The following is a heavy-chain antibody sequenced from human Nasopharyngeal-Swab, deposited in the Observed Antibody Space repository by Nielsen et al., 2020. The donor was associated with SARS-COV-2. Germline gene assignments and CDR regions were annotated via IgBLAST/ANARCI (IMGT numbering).Heavy chain of an antibody. CDR1: GYTFTSYC. Sequence: ASVKVSCKASGYTFTSYCISWVRQAPGQGLEWMGLISAYNGNTNYVQKIQGRVTMTTDTSTSTAYMELRSLRSDDTAVYYCARDPYSSSLPALYYYYYGMDVWGQGTTVTVSS. J-gene: IGHJ6*02. D-gene: IGHD6-13*01. CDR3: ARDPYSSSLPALYYYYYGMDV. V-gene: IGHV1-18*01. CDR2: ISAYNGNT.